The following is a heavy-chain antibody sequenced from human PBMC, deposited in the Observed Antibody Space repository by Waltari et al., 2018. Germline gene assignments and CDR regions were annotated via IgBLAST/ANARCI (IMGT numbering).Heavy chain of an antibody. Sequence: QVQLVQSGAEVKKPGSSVKVSCKASGGTFSSYAISWVRQAPGQGLGWMGGIIPIFGTANYAQKFQGRVTITTDESTSTAYMELSSLRSEDTAVYYCARDMESRYCSGGSCRGWFDPWGQGTLVTVSS. CDR2: IIPIFGTA. J-gene: IGHJ5*02. CDR1: GGTFSSYA. CDR3: ARDMESRYCSGGSCRGWFDP. V-gene: IGHV1-69*05. D-gene: IGHD2-15*01.